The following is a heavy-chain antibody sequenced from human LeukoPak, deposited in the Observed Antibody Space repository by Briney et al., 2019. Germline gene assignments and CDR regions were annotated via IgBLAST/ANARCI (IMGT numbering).Heavy chain of an antibody. CDR1: GYTFTGYY. D-gene: IGHD3-22*01. J-gene: IGHJ4*02. V-gene: IGHV1-2*02. Sequence: ASVKVSCKASGYTFTGYYIHWVRQVPGQGLEWVGWINPYSGDTAYAQKFQGRVTMTRDTSINTAYMELNRLKFDDTAVYYCARGTMNLDSWGQGTLVTVSS. CDR3: ARGTMNLDS. CDR2: INPYSGDT.